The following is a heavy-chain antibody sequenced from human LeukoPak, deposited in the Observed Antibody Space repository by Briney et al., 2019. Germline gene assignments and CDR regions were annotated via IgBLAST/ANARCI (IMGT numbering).Heavy chain of an antibody. CDR2: ISGSGDST. Sequence: GGSQRLSCAASGFIFNNYSLRWDPQAPGKGLEWVSSISGSGDSTYYADSVKCRFTISRDNSNNTLFLQMNSLRAEDTALYYCAKSRSSGSRSSNYWGQGSLVTVSS. CDR1: GFIFNNYS. CDR3: AKSRSSGSRSSNY. D-gene: IGHD6-13*01. V-gene: IGHV3-23*01. J-gene: IGHJ4*02.